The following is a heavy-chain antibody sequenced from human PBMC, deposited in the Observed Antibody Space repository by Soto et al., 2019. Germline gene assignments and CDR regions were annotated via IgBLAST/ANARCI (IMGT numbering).Heavy chain of an antibody. J-gene: IGHJ6*02. Sequence: PGGSLRLSCAASGFTFSSYSMNWVRQAPGKGLEWVSYIAGSSSTIYYTDSVKGRFTISRDNAKNSLYLQMNSLRAEDTAVYYCARGGLTGEQDYYYYGMDVWGQGTTVTVSS. V-gene: IGHV3-48*01. CDR2: IAGSSSTI. CDR3: ARGGLTGEQDYYYYGMDV. CDR1: GFTFSSYS. D-gene: IGHD1-26*01.